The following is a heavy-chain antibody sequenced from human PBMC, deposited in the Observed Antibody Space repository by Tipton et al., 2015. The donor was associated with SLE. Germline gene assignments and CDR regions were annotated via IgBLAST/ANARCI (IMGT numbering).Heavy chain of an antibody. Sequence: QSGAEVKKPGASVRVSCKASGYTFTNYAMHWVRQAPGQRLEWMGWINTGNGNTKFSQKFQGRVTITRDTSASTAYMELSSLRSEVTAVYYCARTATISSLYYFDFWGQGTLVTVSS. CDR2: INTGNGNT. V-gene: IGHV1-3*04. CDR1: GYTFTNYA. J-gene: IGHJ4*02. CDR3: ARTATISSLYYFDF. D-gene: IGHD5-24*01.